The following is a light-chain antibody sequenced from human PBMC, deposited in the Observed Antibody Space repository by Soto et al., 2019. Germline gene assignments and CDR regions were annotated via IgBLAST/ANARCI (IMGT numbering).Light chain of an antibody. CDR1: QSVSSY. V-gene: IGKV3-11*01. Sequence: EIVLTQSPATLSLSPGERATLSCRASQSVSSYLAWYQQKPGQAPRLLLYDASNRATGIPARFSGSGSVTVFTLTISSLEPEDFAVYYCQHRSNLPPVYTFGQGTKLEIK. CDR2: DAS. J-gene: IGKJ2*01. CDR3: QHRSNLPPVYT.